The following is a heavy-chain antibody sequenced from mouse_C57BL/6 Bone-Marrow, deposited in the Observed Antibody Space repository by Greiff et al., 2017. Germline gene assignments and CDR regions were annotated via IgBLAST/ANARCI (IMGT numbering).Heavy chain of an antibody. Sequence: VQLQQSGAELVRPGASVKLSCTASGFNIKDDYMHWVKQRPEQGLEWIGWIDPENGDTEYASTFQGKATITAETSSNTAYLQLSSLTSEDTAVYYGTTCIYDGYDPHFDYWGQGTTRTVSS. J-gene: IGHJ2*01. CDR2: IDPENGDT. CDR3: TTCIYDGYDPHFDY. CDR1: GFNIKDDY. V-gene: IGHV14-4*01. D-gene: IGHD2-2*01.